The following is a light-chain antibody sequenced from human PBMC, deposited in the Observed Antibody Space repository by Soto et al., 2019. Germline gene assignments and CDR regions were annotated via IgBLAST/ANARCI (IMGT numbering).Light chain of an antibody. CDR1: SSNIGSKS. V-gene: IGLV1-44*01. J-gene: IGLJ2*01. CDR3: AAWDDSLNVLV. CDR2: SNN. Sequence: QSVLTQPPSVSGTPGQRDNMSCSGSSSNIGSKSVSWYQHLPQTAPKLLIYSNNQRPSGVPGRFSGSKSGTSASLAISGLQSDDETQYYCAAWDDSLNVLVFGGGTKLTVL.